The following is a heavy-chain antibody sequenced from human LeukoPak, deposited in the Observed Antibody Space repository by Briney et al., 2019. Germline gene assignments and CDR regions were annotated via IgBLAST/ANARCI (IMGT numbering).Heavy chain of an antibody. J-gene: IGHJ4*02. CDR3: ARGRNHGPTPFDS. CDR2: VYFAGST. D-gene: IGHD1-14*01. V-gene: IGHV4-59*01. Sequence: SETLSLTCTASISTYYWSWIRQSPGKGLEWIGYVYFAGSTNYNPSLKSRVTISVDTSKNQFSLKLNSVTSADTAVYYCARGRNHGPTPFDSWGQGILVTVSS. CDR1: ISTYY.